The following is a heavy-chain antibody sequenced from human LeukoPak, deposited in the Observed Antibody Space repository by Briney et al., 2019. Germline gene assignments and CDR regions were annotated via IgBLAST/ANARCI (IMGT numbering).Heavy chain of an antibody. CDR3: ARGGQTMIPDNWFDP. CDR1: GYTFTSYY. D-gene: IGHD3-22*01. CDR2: INPSGGST. V-gene: IGHV1-46*01. Sequence: ASVKVSCKASGYTFTSYYMHWVRQAPGQGLEWMGIINPSGGSTSYAQKFQGRVTMTRDTSTSTVYMELSSLRSEDTAVYYCARGGQTMIPDNWFDPWGQGTLVTVSS. J-gene: IGHJ5*02.